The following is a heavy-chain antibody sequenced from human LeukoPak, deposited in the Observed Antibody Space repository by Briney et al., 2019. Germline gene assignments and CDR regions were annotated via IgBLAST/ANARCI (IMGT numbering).Heavy chain of an antibody. CDR1: GGSVSSGSYY. D-gene: IGHD3-10*01. CDR2: IYYSGST. J-gene: IGHJ6*02. V-gene: IGHV4-31*03. CDR3: ARDHYGSGSLGYYYYYGMDV. Sequence: PSETLSLTCTVSGGSVSSGSYYWSWIRQPPGKGLEWIGYIYYSGSTYYNPSLKSRVTVSVDTSKNQFSLKLSSVTAADTAVYYCARDHYGSGSLGYYYYYGMDVWGQGTTVTVSS.